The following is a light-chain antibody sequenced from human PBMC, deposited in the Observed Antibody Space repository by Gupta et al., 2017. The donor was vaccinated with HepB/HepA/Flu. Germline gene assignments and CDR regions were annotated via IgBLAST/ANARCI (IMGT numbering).Light chain of an antibody. J-gene: IGKJ1*01. CDR3: QQYYSYPRT. CDR1: QDIGIA. CDR2: AAS. V-gene: IGKV1-8*01. Sequence: ATWMTQSPSSFSASPGDIVTITCRASQDIGIALAWYQQKPGKAPNLLIHAASTLHSGVPSRFSGSGSGTEFTLTISSLQSEDFATFFCQQYYSYPRTFGPGTKVEVK.